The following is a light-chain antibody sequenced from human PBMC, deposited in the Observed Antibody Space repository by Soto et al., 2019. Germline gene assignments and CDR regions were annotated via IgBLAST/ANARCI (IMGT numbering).Light chain of an antibody. CDR2: EVS. CDR1: SSDVGGYNY. CDR3: SSYAGSNRVV. V-gene: IGLV2-8*01. Sequence: QSVLTQPPSASGSPGQSITISCTGTSSDVGGYNYVSWYQQHPGKAPKLMIHEVSRRPSGVPDRFSGSKSGNTASLTVSGLQAEDEADYYCSSYAGSNRVVFGGGTKVTVL. J-gene: IGLJ2*01.